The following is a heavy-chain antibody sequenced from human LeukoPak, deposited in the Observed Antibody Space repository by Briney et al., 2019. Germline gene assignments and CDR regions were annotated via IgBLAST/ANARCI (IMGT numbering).Heavy chain of an antibody. CDR3: ARDQSICSGGGCAFDY. J-gene: IGHJ4*02. CDR1: GYTFTGYY. V-gene: IGHV1-2*02. D-gene: IGHD2-15*01. CDR2: INPNSGGT. Sequence: ASVKVSCKASGYTFTGYYMHWVRQAPGQGLEWMGWINPNSGGTNYAQKFQGRVTMTRDTSISTAYMELSRLRSDDTAVYYCARDQSICSGGGCAFDYWGQGTLVTVSS.